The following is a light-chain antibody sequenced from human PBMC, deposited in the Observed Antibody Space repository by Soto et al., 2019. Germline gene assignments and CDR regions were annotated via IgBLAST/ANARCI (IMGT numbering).Light chain of an antibody. CDR2: AAS. CDR1: QSISTY. CDR3: QQSFTTPYT. V-gene: IGKV1-39*01. Sequence: DIHMTQSPSSPSASVGDRVTITCRASQSISTYLNWYQQKPGKAPELLIYAASSLQSGVPSRFSGSGSGTDFTLTISSLQPEDFATYYCQQSFTTPYTFGQANKLEIK. J-gene: IGKJ2*01.